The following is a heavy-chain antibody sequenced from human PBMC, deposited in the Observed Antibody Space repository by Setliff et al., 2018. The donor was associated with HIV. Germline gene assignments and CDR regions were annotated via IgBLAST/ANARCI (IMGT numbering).Heavy chain of an antibody. Sequence: ASVKVSCKASGYTFTNYGVSWVRQAPGQGLEWMGWISTFDRSINYDDKFEGRITMTTDTSTSTAYMELRGLISDDTAVYYCARGDDSEDTSGYAKFDFWGQGTLVTVSS. CDR3: ARGDDSEDTSGYAKFDF. CDR1: GYTFTNYG. V-gene: IGHV1-18*01. D-gene: IGHD2-2*01. CDR2: ISTFDRSI. J-gene: IGHJ4*02.